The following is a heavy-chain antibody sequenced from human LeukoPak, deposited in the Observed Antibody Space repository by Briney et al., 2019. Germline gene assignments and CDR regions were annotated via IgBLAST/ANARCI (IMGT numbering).Heavy chain of an antibody. CDR2: IKQDGSEQ. J-gene: IGHJ6*04. CDR1: GFTFSDCC. D-gene: IGHD4-17*01. V-gene: IGHV3-7*01. Sequence: PGGSLRLSCAASGFTFSDCCMSWVRQFPGMGLEWLADIKQDGSEQYYVDSVKGRFTISRDNAKNSLYLQMNRLRAEEKAVYYCAKGYGMVWGSGNTVTVSS. CDR3: AKGYGMV.